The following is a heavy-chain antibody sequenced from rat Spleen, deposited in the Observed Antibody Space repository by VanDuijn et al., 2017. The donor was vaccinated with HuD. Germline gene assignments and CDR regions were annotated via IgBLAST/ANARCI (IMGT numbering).Heavy chain of an antibody. D-gene: IGHD1-1*01. V-gene: IGHV5-20*01. CDR2: ITNTGGST. Sequence: EVQLVESGGGLVQPGRSLKLSCAASGFTFSDYYMAWVRQAPTKGLEWVASITNTGGSTYYPDSVKGRFTISRDNAKSTLYLQMNSLRSEDTATYYCTRDSGDSYWGQGVMVTVSS. J-gene: IGHJ2*01. CDR1: GFTFSDYY. CDR3: TRDSGDSY.